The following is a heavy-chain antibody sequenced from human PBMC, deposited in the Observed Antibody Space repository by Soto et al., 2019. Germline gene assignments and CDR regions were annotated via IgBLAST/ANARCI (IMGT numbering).Heavy chain of an antibody. CDR2: ISYDGSNK. V-gene: IGHV3-30-3*01. J-gene: IGHJ6*02. D-gene: IGHD2-15*01. CDR3: ATLRGGLGHCSGGSCHTKEMGPAYYYYGMDV. CDR1: GFTFSSYA. Sequence: LRLSCAASGFTFSSYAMHWVGQAPGKGLEWVAVISYDGSNKYYADSEKGRFTISRDNSKNTLYLQMNSLRAEDTAVYYCATLRGGLGHCSGGSCHTKEMGPAYYYYGMDVWGQGTTVTVSS.